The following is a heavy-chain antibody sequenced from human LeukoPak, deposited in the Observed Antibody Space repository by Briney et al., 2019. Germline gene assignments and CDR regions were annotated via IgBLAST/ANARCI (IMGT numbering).Heavy chain of an antibody. V-gene: IGHV1-69*13. D-gene: IGHD2-2*02. CDR1: GGTFSSYA. CDR2: IIPIFGTA. J-gene: IGHJ3*02. Sequence: SVKVSCKASGGTFSSYAISWVRQAPGQGLEWMGGIIPIFGTANYAQKFQGRVTITADESTSTAYMELSSLRSEDTAVYYCARETYCSSTSCYTLAFDIWGQGTMVTVSS. CDR3: ARETYCSSTSCYTLAFDI.